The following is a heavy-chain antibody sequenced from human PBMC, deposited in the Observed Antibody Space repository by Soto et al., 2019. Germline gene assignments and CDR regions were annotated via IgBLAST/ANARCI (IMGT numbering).Heavy chain of an antibody. Sequence: PGGSLRLSCAASGFTFSSYGMHWVRQAPGKGLEWVAVIWYDGSNKYYADSVKGRFTISRDNSKNTLYLQMNSLRAEDTAVYYCARDSFSYDSSGYPHDYWGQGTLVTVSS. CDR2: IWYDGSNK. J-gene: IGHJ4*02. CDR3: ARDSFSYDSSGYPHDY. V-gene: IGHV3-33*01. D-gene: IGHD3-22*01. CDR1: GFTFSSYG.